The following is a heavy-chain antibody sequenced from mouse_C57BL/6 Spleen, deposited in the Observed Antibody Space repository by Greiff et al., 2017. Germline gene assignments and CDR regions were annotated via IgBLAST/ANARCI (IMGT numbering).Heavy chain of an antibody. V-gene: IGHV1-82*01. CDR3: ARLRFYYGSSYDYFDD. Sequence: QVQLKQSGPELVKPGASVKISCKASGYAFSSSWMNWVKQRPGKGLEWIGRIYPGDGDPNYNGKFKGKATLTADKSSSTAYMQLSSLTSEDSAVYFCARLRFYYGSSYDYFDDWGQGTTLTVSS. CDR1: GYAFSSSW. CDR2: IYPGDGDP. D-gene: IGHD1-1*01. J-gene: IGHJ2*01.